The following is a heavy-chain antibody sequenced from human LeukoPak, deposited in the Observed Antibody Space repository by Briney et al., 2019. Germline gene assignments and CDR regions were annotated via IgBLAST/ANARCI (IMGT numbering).Heavy chain of an antibody. V-gene: IGHV3-30*18. J-gene: IGHJ4*02. D-gene: IGHD1-26*01. CDR3: AKDAGGSYYIFLDY. CDR2: ISYDGSNK. Sequence: GGSLRLSCAASGFTFSSYGMHWVRQAPGRGLGWVSVISYDGSNKYYADSVKGRFTISRDNSKNTLYLQMNSLRAEDTAVYYCAKDAGGSYYIFLDYWGQGTLVTVSS. CDR1: GFTFSSYG.